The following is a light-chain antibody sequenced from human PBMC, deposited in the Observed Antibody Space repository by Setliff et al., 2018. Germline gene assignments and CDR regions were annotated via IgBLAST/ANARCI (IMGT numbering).Light chain of an antibody. CDR2: EVS. J-gene: IGLJ1*01. Sequence: QSALTQPPSASGSPGQSVTISCTGASSDFGSYKYVSWYQQHPGKAPKLMIYEVSKRPSGVPVRFSGAKSGNTASLTVSGLQAEDEADYCCSLYDGSSCYVCGSENNDPVL. CDR1: SSDFGSYKY. V-gene: IGLV2-8*01. CDR3: SLYDGSSCYV.